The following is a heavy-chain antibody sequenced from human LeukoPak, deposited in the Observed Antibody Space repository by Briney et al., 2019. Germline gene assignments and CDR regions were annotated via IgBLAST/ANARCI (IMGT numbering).Heavy chain of an antibody. V-gene: IGHV5-51*01. CDR3: ARRRYGSHFDY. J-gene: IGHJ4*02. D-gene: IGHD1-26*01. CDR2: TYPGDSDT. CDR1: GYSFTNYW. Sequence: GESLKISCKGSGYSFTNYWIGWVRQMPGKGLEWMGITYPGDSDTRYSPSFQGQVTISADKSISTAYLQWSSLKASDSAMYYCARRRYGSHFDYWGQGTLVTVPS.